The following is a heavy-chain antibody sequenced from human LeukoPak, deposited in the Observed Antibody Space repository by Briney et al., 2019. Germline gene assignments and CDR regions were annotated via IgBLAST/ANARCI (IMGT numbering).Heavy chain of an antibody. V-gene: IGHV4-59*12. CDR3: ARYGGLWFGETN. Sequence: SETLSLTCTVSGGSISSYYWSWIRQPPGKGLEGIGEIYHSGSTNYNPSLKSRVTISVDKSKNQFSLKLSSVTAADTAVYYCARYGGLWFGETNWGQGTLVTVSS. CDR2: IYHSGST. CDR1: GGSISSYY. J-gene: IGHJ4*02. D-gene: IGHD3-10*01.